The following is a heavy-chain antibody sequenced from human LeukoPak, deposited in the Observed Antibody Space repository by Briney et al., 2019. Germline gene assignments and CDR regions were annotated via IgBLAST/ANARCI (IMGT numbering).Heavy chain of an antibody. D-gene: IGHD6-19*01. CDR2: IYTSGST. CDR1: GGSFSGYY. CDR3: ARVQWLVKSGNYYYYMDV. J-gene: IGHJ6*03. Sequence: KPSETLSLTCAVYGGSFSGYYWSWIRQPAGKGLEWIGRIYTSGSTNYNPSLKSRVTMSVDTSKNQFSLKLSSVTAADTAVYYCARVQWLVKSGNYYYYMDVWGKGTTVTISS. V-gene: IGHV4-59*10.